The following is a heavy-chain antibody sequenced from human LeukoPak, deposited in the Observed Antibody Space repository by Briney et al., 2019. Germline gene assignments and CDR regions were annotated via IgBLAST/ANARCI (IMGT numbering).Heavy chain of an antibody. Sequence: GSLRLSCAASGFTFSDYYMSWIRQAPGKGLEWVSYISSSGSTVYYADSVKGRFTISRDNAKNSLYLQMNSLRAEDTAVYYCARGIYPISAAFDIWGQGTMVTVSS. D-gene: IGHD3-16*02. V-gene: IGHV3-11*01. CDR3: ARGIYPISAAFDI. J-gene: IGHJ3*02. CDR2: ISSSGSTV. CDR1: GFTFSDYY.